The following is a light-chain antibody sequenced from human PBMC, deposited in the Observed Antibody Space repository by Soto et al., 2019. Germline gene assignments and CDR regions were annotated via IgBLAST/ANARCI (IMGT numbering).Light chain of an antibody. J-gene: IGKJ1*01. CDR1: HSVRSS. CDR2: GAS. CDR3: QQYNEWPET. Sequence: EIVMTQSPATLSVSPGERATLSCRASHSVRSSLAWYQQKPGQAPRLLIHGASTRATGIPGRFSGSGSGTEFTLIISSLQSEDFEVYYCQQYNEWPETFGHGTRVEIK. V-gene: IGKV3-15*01.